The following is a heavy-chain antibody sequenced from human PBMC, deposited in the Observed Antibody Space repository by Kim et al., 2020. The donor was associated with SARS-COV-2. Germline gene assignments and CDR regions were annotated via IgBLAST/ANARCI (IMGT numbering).Heavy chain of an antibody. J-gene: IGHJ4*02. Sequence: NYAQKFQVKVTITADESTSTAYMELSSRISEDTAVYYCAREGIRGRTLDYWGQGTLVTVSS. V-gene: IGHV1-69*01. D-gene: IGHD2-15*01. CDR3: AREGIRGRTLDY.